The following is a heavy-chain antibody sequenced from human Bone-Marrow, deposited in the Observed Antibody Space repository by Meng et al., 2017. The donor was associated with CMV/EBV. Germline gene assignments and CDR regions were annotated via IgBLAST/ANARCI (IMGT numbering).Heavy chain of an antibody. CDR3: ARDVGSVTMVRGVIIRTGWFDP. CDR1: GFTFSDYY. V-gene: IGHV3-11*01. D-gene: IGHD3-10*01. Sequence: GESLKIACAASGFTFSDYYMGWIRQAPGKGLEWVSYISSSGSTIYYADSVKGRFTISRDNAKNALYLQMNSLRAEDTAVYYCARDVGSVTMVRGVIIRTGWFDPWGQGTLVTVSS. J-gene: IGHJ5*02. CDR2: ISSSGSTI.